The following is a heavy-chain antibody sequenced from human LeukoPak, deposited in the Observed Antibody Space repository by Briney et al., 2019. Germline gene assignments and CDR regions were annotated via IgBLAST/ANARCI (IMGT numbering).Heavy chain of an antibody. D-gene: IGHD3-10*01. CDR2: IYPGDSDT. Sequence: GESLKISCKGSGYSFTSYWIGWVRQMPGKGLEWMGIIYPGDSDTRYSPSFQGQVTISADKSISTAYLQWSSLKASDTAMYYCARIRDYYGSGSFSPYYFDYWGQGTLVTVSS. V-gene: IGHV5-51*01. J-gene: IGHJ4*02. CDR1: GYSFTSYW. CDR3: ARIRDYYGSGSFSPYYFDY.